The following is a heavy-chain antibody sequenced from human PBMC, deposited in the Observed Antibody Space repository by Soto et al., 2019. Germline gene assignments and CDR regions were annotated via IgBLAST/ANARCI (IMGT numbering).Heavy chain of an antibody. D-gene: IGHD2-15*01. V-gene: IGHV4-39*01. CDR1: GGSISSSTYY. CDR3: ARIEYCGGGSCYMLRANYFDY. CDR2: IYYSGST. Sequence: TSETLSLTCTVSGGSISSSTYYWGWIRQPPVKGLEWIGSIYYSGSTYYNPSLKSRVTISVDTSKSQFSLKLSSVTAADTAVYYCARIEYCGGGSCYMLRANYFDYWGQGTLVTVSS. J-gene: IGHJ4*02.